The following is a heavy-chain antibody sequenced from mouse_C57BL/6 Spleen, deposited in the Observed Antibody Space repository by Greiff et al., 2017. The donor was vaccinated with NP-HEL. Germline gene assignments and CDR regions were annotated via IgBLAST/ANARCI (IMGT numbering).Heavy chain of an antibody. CDR2: INYDGSST. J-gene: IGHJ1*03. D-gene: IGHD1-1*01. CDR1: GFTFSDYY. Sequence: EVKLVESEGGLVQPGSSMKLSCTASGFTFSDYYMAWVRQVPEKGLEWVANINYDGSSTYYLDSLKSRFIISRDNAKNILYLQMSSLKSEDTATYYCARRGYDGSSYWYFDVWGTATTVTVSS. V-gene: IGHV5-16*02. CDR3: ARRGYDGSSYWYFDV.